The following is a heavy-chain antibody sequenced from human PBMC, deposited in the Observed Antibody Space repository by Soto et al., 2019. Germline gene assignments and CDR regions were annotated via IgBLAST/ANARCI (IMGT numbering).Heavy chain of an antibody. Sequence: GGSLRLSCAASGFGFPNYAMHWVRQSPGRGLEWVAVLWEDGTTEYYRDSVKTRLTISKDTSKNQVVLTMTNMDPVDTATYYCARMMGYCTNGVCQWDFDYWGQGTLVTVSS. V-gene: IGHV3-33*03. D-gene: IGHD2-8*01. J-gene: IGHJ4*02. CDR1: GFGFPNYA. CDR3: ARMMGYCTNGVCQWDFDY. CDR2: LWEDGTTE.